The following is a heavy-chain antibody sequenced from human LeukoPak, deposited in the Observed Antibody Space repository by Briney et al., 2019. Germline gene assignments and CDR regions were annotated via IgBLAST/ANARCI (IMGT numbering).Heavy chain of an antibody. Sequence: PGGSLRLSCAASGFTFSSYGMHWVRQAPGKGLEWVADISSDGATQYYADSVKGRFTISRDNSKNTLNLQMNSLRPGDTAVYYCAKGCLGGGNCFFFQHWGQGTLVTVSS. J-gene: IGHJ1*01. CDR1: GFTFSSYG. D-gene: IGHD2-15*01. V-gene: IGHV3-30*18. CDR2: ISSDGATQ. CDR3: AKGCLGGGNCFFFQH.